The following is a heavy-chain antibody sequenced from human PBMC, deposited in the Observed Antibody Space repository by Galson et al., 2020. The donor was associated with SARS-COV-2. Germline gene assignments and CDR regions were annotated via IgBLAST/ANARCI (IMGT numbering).Heavy chain of an antibody. Sequence: GGSLRLSCAASGFTVSSNYMSWVRQAPGKGLEWVSVIYSGGSTYYADSVKGRFTISRDNSKNTLYLQMNSPRAEDTAVYYCARDLYYYGMDVWGQGTTVTVSS. J-gene: IGHJ6*02. CDR1: GFTVSSNY. CDR2: IYSGGST. CDR3: ARDLYYYGMDV. V-gene: IGHV3-53*01.